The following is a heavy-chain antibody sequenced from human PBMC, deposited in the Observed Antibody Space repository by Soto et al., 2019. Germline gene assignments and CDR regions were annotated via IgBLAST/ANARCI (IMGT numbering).Heavy chain of an antibody. V-gene: IGHV1-2*04. J-gene: IGHJ4*02. Sequence: ASVKVSCKASGYTFTGYYMHWVRQAPGQGLEWMGWINPNSGGTNYAQKFQGWVTMTRDTSISTAYMELSRLRSDDTAVYYCARGFDRATPVDYWGQGTLVTVSS. D-gene: IGHD2-15*01. CDR3: ARGFDRATPVDY. CDR1: GYTFTGYY. CDR2: INPNSGGT.